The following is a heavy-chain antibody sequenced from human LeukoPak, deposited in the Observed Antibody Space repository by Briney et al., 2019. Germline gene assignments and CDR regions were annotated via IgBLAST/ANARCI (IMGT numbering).Heavy chain of an antibody. Sequence: GGSLRLSCEVSGFTFRNHWMTWVRQAPGRGLEWVANIKPDGSEKNYVDSVKGRFTISRDDAKNSLFLQMNSLRAEDTAVYFCARNDVAAAGDYWGQGTLVTVSS. CDR3: ARNDVAAAGDY. V-gene: IGHV3-7*01. J-gene: IGHJ4*02. CDR1: GFTFRNHW. CDR2: IKPDGSEK. D-gene: IGHD6-13*01.